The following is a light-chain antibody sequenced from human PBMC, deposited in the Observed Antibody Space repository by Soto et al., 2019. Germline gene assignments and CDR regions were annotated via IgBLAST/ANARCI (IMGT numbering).Light chain of an antibody. CDR3: QQHSHWPPWT. CDR2: GAS. CDR1: ENVRTF. V-gene: IGKV3-11*01. Sequence: EVVLTQSPATLSLSPGERATLSCRASENVRTFVDWYQQKPGQAPRLLIYGASNRATGIPARFSGSGSGTDFPLTISNLEPEDFAVYYCQQHSHWPPWTFCQGTRVEIQ. J-gene: IGKJ1*01.